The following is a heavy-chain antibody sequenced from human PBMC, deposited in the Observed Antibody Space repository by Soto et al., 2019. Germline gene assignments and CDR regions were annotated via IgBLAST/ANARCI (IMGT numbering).Heavy chain of an antibody. Sequence: ASVKVSCKASGYTFTSYGIGWVRQAPGQGLEWMGWISAYNGNTNYAQKLQGRVTMTTDTSTSTAYMELRSLRSDDTAVYYCARASTNWYSSSWYYYYYMDVWGKGTTVTVSS. CDR3: ARASTNWYSSSWYYYYYMDV. CDR2: ISAYNGNT. V-gene: IGHV1-18*01. D-gene: IGHD6-13*01. J-gene: IGHJ6*03. CDR1: GYTFTSYG.